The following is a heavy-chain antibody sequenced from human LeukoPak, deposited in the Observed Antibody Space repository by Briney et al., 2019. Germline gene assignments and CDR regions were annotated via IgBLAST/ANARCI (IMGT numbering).Heavy chain of an antibody. J-gene: IGHJ6*03. CDR1: GYTLTELS. CDR3: ARARAGYSSWYFPKAYYYYVDV. Sequence: ASVKVSCKVSGYTLTELSMHWVRHAPGKGLEWMGGFDPEDGETIYAQKFQGRVTMTEDTSTDTAYMELSSLRSEDTAVYYCARARAGYSSWYFPKAYYYYVDVWGKGATVTISS. D-gene: IGHD6-13*01. V-gene: IGHV1-24*01. CDR2: FDPEDGET.